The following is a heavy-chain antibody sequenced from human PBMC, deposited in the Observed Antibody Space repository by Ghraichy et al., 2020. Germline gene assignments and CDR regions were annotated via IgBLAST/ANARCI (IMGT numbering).Heavy chain of an antibody. D-gene: IGHD1-26*01. V-gene: IGHV4-39*01. CDR3: ARFASRNDREWELLPDYGY. Sequence: SETLSLTCTVSGGSISSSSYYWGWIRQPPGKGLEWIGSIYYSGTTYYNPSLKSRVTIYVDTSKNQFSLKLNSVTAADKAVYYCARFASRNDREWELLPDYGYWGQGTLVTVSS. J-gene: IGHJ4*02. CDR1: GGSISSSSYY. CDR2: IYYSGTT.